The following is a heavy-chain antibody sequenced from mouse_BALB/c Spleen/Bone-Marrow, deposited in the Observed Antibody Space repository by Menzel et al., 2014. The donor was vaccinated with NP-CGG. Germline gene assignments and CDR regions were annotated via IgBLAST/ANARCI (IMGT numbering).Heavy chain of an antibody. J-gene: IGHJ1*01. D-gene: IGHD1-1*01. CDR2: IRNKANGYTT. V-gene: IGHV7-3*02. Sequence: EVKLMESGGGLVQPGGSLRLSRATSGFTFTDYYMSWVRQPPGKALEWLGFIRNKANGYTTEYSASVKGRFTISRDNSQSIPYLQMNILRTEDSATYYCARDRNYDIHWYFDVWGAGTTVTVPS. CDR3: ARDRNYDIHWYFDV. CDR1: GFTFTDYY.